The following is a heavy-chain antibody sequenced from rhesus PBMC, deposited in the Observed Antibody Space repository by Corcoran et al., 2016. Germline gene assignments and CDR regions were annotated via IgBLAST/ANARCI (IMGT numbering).Heavy chain of an antibody. J-gene: IGHJ6*01. V-gene: IGHV3-132*01. CDR3: ARDRGGWYALDY. CDR2: ISICGGT. Sequence: VEQLVESGGGLVQPGAFLRLPCAASDFTCSSYDMHWVRQASGKGLDWVSAISICGGTYDQDSVKGRFHITRDNAKNSLYLQMDSLGAEDTAVYYCARDRGGWYALDYWGQGVVVTVSS. CDR1: DFTCSSYD. D-gene: IGHD6-31*01.